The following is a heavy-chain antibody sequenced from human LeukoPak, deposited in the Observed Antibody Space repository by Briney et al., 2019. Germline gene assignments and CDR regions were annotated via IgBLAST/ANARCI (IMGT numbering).Heavy chain of an antibody. D-gene: IGHD6-6*01. Sequence: SETLSLTCAVSGGSISSSNWWSWVRQPPGKGLEWIGEIYHSGSTNYNPSLKSRVTISVDKSKNQFSLKLSSVTAADAAVYYCARYSSSYSGFDYWGQGTLVTVSS. J-gene: IGHJ4*02. CDR2: IYHSGST. V-gene: IGHV4-4*02. CDR3: ARYSSSYSGFDY. CDR1: GGSISSSNW.